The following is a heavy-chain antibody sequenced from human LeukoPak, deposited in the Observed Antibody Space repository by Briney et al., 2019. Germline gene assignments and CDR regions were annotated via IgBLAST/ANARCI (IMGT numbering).Heavy chain of an antibody. J-gene: IGHJ4*02. V-gene: IGHV4-39*02. CDR2: ISYTGAT. Sequence: SETLSLTCTVSGGSIGSSAYSWGWIRQPPGKGLEWIGSISYTGATYYNPSLKSRVTISLDTSKNQFSLKLISVTAADTALYYCAREGPHGSGIYYNPLDYWGQGALVIVSS. CDR1: GGSIGSSAYS. D-gene: IGHD3-10*01. CDR3: AREGPHGSGIYYNPLDY.